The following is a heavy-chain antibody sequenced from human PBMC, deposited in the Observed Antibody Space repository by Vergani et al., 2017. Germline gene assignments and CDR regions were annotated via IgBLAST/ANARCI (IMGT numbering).Heavy chain of an antibody. CDR2: INPSGGHT. Sequence: QVQVVQSGAEVKKSGASVKVSCKTSEYTFSNYYMHWVRQAPEQGLEWMGIINPSGGHTNYAQKFQGRVTMTRDTSTSTVYMELSSLRSEDTAIYYCARADYGILTDFRYWDQGTLVTVSA. J-gene: IGHJ4*02. CDR3: ARADYGILTDFRY. CDR1: EYTFSNYY. V-gene: IGHV1-46*03. D-gene: IGHD3-9*01.